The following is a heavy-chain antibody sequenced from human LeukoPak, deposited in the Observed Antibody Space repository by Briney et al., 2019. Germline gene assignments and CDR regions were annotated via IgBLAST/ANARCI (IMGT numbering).Heavy chain of an antibody. V-gene: IGHV1-18*01. J-gene: IGHJ6*02. D-gene: IGHD3-3*01. CDR2: ISAYNGNT. Sequence: GASVKVSCKTSGYTFSSYGISWVRQAPGQGLEWMGWISAYNGNTNYAQKLQGRVTMTTDTSTSTAYMELRSLRSDDTAVYYCARSPNWSDYYQGLGMDVWGQGTTVTVSS. CDR1: GYTFSSYG. CDR3: ARSPNWSDYYQGLGMDV.